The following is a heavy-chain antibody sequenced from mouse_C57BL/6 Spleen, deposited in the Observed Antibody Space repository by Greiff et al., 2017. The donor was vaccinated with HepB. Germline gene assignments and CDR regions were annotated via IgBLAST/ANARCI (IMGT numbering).Heavy chain of an antibody. J-gene: IGHJ2*01. Sequence: EVMLVESGGGLVKPGGSLKLSCAASGFTFSDYGMHWVRQAPEKGLEWVAYISSGSSTIYYADTVTGRFTISRDNAKNTLFLQLTSLRSEDTAIYYCARGYLGQGDWGQGTTLTDAS. CDR2: ISSGSSTI. V-gene: IGHV5-17*01. D-gene: IGHD3-3*01. CDR3: ARGYLGQGD. CDR1: GFTFSDYG.